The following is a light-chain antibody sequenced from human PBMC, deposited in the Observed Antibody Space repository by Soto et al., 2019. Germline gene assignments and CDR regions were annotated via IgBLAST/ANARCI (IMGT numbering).Light chain of an antibody. V-gene: IGLV2-23*02. CDR1: SSNVGNFNV. CDR2: DVS. CDR3: CSYAGSGTNV. Sequence: QSVMTQPASVSGSPAQSITISCTGTSSNVGNFNVDSWYQQHPGKAPKVIIYDVSERPSGVSHRFSGSKSGNTASLTISGLQAEDEADYYCCSYAGSGTNVFATGPEVTVL. J-gene: IGLJ1*01.